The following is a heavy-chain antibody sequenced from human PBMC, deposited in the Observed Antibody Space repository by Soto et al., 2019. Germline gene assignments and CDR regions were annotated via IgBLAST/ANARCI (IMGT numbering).Heavy chain of an antibody. CDR1: GLTFTSSA. D-gene: IGHD6-19*01. J-gene: IGHJ3*02. V-gene: IGHV1-58*01. Sequence: GASVKLSCKASGLTFTSSAVQWVRQARGQRLEWIGWIVVGSGNTNYAQKFQERVTITRDMSTSTAYMELSSLRSEDTAVYYCAAASSGWYAFDIWGQGTMVTVSS. CDR2: IVVGSGNT. CDR3: AAASSGWYAFDI.